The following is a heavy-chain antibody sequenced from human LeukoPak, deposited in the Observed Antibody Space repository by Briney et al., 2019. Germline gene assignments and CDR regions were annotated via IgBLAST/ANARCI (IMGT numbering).Heavy chain of an antibody. J-gene: IGHJ3*02. D-gene: IGHD3-3*01. CDR3: ARPHYDLWSGYAFDI. V-gene: IGHV5-51*01. Sequence: GESLKISCKGSGYSFTSYWIGWVRQMPGKALEWMGVIYPGDSDTRYSPSFQGQVTISADKSISTAYLQWSSLKASDTAMYYCARPHYDLWSGYAFDIWGQGTMVTVSS. CDR1: GYSFTSYW. CDR2: IYPGDSDT.